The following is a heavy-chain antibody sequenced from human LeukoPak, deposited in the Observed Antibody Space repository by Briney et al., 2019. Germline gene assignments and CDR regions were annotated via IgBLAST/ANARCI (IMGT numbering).Heavy chain of an antibody. D-gene: IGHD5-24*01. Sequence: RASVKVSCKASGYTFTSYDINWVRQATGQGLEWMGWMNPNSGNTGYAQKFQGRVTMTRNTSISTAYMELSSLRSEDTAVYYCARETRDKNWFDPWGQGTLVTVSS. J-gene: IGHJ5*02. CDR2: MNPNSGNT. V-gene: IGHV1-8*01. CDR3: ARETRDKNWFDP. CDR1: GYTFTSYD.